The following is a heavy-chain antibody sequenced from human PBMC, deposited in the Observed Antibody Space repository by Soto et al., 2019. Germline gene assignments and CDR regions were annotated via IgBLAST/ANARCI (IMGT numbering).Heavy chain of an antibody. J-gene: IGHJ4*02. D-gene: IGHD3-3*01. CDR1: CGSFIRYQ. Sequence: SETLSRTGAFNCGSFIRYQWSWIRQPPGKGLEWIGEINHSGTTNYNPSLKSRVTISVDTSKNQFSLKLSSVTAADTAVYYCARIFNYDFWGDYAYYFGYWGQGTLVTVSS. CDR2: INHSGTT. CDR3: ARIFNYDFWGDYAYYFGY. V-gene: IGHV4-34*01.